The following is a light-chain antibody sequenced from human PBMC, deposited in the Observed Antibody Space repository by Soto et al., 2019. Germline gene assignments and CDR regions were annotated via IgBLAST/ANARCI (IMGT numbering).Light chain of an antibody. V-gene: IGKV3-20*01. J-gene: IGKJ2*01. Sequence: EIVMTQSPATLSVSPGERATLSCRASQSVSSDLAWYQQKPGQAPRLLIYGASSRATGIPDRISGGGSGTDFTLTISRLEPEDFVVYYCQQYGSSPYTFGQGTKLEIK. CDR3: QQYGSSPYT. CDR1: QSVSSD. CDR2: GAS.